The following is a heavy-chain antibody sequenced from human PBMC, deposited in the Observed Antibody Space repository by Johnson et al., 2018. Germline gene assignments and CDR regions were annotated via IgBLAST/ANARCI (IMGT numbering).Heavy chain of an antibody. Sequence: QVQLVETGGGVVQPGRSLRLSCAASGFTFSSYGMHWVRQAPGKGLAWVAVVWYDGSKKHYADSVKGRFTISSDNSKNKLCLQMNSLRTEATAVYSGARDGYSSGWYAAAWPEYFQHWGQGTLVTVSS. CDR3: ARDGYSSGWYAAAWPEYFQH. CDR2: VWYDGSKK. V-gene: IGHV3-33*01. D-gene: IGHD6-19*01. J-gene: IGHJ1*01. CDR1: GFTFSSYG.